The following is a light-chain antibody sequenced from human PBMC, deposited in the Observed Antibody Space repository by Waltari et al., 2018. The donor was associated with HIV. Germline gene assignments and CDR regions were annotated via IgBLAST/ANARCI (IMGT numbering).Light chain of an antibody. CDR3: SSYTSSGPRYVL. V-gene: IGLV2-14*03. Sequence: QSALTQPASVSGSPGHSITISSPATSGDVGGNNFVFCYQKPPGKAPNLIIYNVNSRPSGVSIRFSGSRSANTAALTISGLQAEDEADYFCSSYTSSGPRYVLFGGGTRLTVL. CDR1: SGDVGGNNF. CDR2: NVN. J-gene: IGLJ2*01.